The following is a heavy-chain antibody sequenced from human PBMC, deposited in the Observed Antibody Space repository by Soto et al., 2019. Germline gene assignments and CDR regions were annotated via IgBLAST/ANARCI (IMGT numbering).Heavy chain of an antibody. Sequence: QVQLQLSGPGLVTPSQTLSLTCAISGDSVSSNSAGWNWIRQTPSRGLEWLGRTYYRSKWYFNYAVSVESRITINPDTSKNQFSLQLSSVTPGDTAVYYCARGSWDDVSGHYYMDVWGKGTTVTVSS. CDR3: ARGSWDDVSGHYYMDV. V-gene: IGHV6-1*01. D-gene: IGHD1-1*01. CDR1: GDSVSSNSAG. CDR2: TYYRSKWYF. J-gene: IGHJ6*03.